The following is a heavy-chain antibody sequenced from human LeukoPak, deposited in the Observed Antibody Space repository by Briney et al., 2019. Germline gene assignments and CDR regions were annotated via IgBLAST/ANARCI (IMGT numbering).Heavy chain of an antibody. D-gene: IGHD6-13*01. J-gene: IGHJ4*02. V-gene: IGHV3-30-3*01. CDR2: ISYDGNNK. CDR3: ARHFLAAACSKSPLDY. Sequence: PGGSLRLSCAASGFTFSSHAMHWVRQAPGKGLEWVAIISYDGNNKYYADSVKGRFTISRDNSKNTLYLQMNSLRAEDTAVYYCARHFLAAACSKSPLDYRGQGTLVTVSS. CDR1: GFTFSSHA.